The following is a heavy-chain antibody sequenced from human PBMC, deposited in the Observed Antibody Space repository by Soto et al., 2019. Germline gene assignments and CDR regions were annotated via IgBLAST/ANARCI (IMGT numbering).Heavy chain of an antibody. V-gene: IGHV3-7*01. J-gene: IGHJ4*02. CDR3: ARGRGLDY. Sequence: GGSLRLSCVVSGLTFNNYWMTWARQPPGKGLEWVANIKQDGSEKYYVDSVKGRFTISRDNAKSSLYLQMNSLRVEDTAIYYCARGRGLDYWGQGTLVTVSS. CDR1: GLTFNNYW. CDR2: IKQDGSEK.